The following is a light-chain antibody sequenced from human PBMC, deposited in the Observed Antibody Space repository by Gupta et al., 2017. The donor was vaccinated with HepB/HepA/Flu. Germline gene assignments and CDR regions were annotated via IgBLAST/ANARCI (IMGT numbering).Light chain of an antibody. CDR2: GNN. J-gene: IGLJ2*01. Sequence: QSVLTQPPSASGTPGQSVTISCSGSSSNIGNNYVSWYQQLPGTAPKLLIYGNNQRPSGLHDRFSGSKSGTSASLAISGLQTEDEADYYCAAWDDSLSALVFGAGTKLTVL. CDR1: SSNIGNNY. V-gene: IGLV1-47*01. CDR3: AAWDDSLSALV.